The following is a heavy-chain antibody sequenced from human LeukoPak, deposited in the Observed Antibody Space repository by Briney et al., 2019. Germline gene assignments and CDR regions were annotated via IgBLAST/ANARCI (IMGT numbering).Heavy chain of an antibody. Sequence: GGSLRLSCAASGFTFSSYWMSWVRQAAGKGLEWVANIKQDGSEKYYVDSVKSRFTISRDNAKNSLYLQMNSLRAEDTAVYYCARVGVVGLSSGWYGDYFDYWGQGTLVTVSS. D-gene: IGHD6-19*01. CDR1: GFTFSSYW. J-gene: IGHJ4*02. V-gene: IGHV3-7*01. CDR3: ARVGVVGLSSGWYGDYFDY. CDR2: IKQDGSEK.